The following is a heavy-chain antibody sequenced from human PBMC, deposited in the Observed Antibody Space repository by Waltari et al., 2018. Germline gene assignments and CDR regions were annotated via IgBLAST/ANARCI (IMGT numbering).Heavy chain of an antibody. V-gene: IGHV3-23*03. Sequence: EVQLLESGGGLVQPGGSLRLYCAASGFTFSSSAMSWVRQAPGKGLEWVSVIYSGGSTYYADSVKGRFTISRDNSKNTLYLQMNSLRAEDTAVYYCAKDLSSRISCFDYWGQGTLVTVSS. J-gene: IGHJ4*02. CDR3: AKDLSSRISCFDY. D-gene: IGHD2-2*01. CDR1: GFTFSSSA. CDR2: IYSGGST.